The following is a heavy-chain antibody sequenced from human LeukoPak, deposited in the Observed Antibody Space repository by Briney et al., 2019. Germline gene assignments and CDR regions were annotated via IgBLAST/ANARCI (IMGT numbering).Heavy chain of an antibody. CDR2: FDPEDGET. CDR3: ATTGLWFGELRDPRDWFDP. Sequence: RASVKVSCKVSGYTLTELSMHWVRQAPGKGLEWMGGFDPEDGETIYAQKFQGRVTMTEDTSTDTAYMELSGLRSEDTAVYYCATTGLWFGELRDPRDWFDPWGQGTLVTVSS. CDR1: GYTLTELS. D-gene: IGHD3-10*01. V-gene: IGHV1-24*01. J-gene: IGHJ5*02.